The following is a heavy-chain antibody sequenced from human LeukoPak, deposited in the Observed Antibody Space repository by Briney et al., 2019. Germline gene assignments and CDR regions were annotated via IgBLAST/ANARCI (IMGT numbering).Heavy chain of an antibody. V-gene: IGHV4-59*05. J-gene: IGHJ3*01. D-gene: IGHD6-13*01. CDR3: ATPSYSFSWGTIDV. Sequence: GSLRLSCAASGFTFSSYEMNWVRQPPGKGLEWIGTIFNSGNTHYNPSLKSRVTISVDTSKNQFSLNLSSVTAADTAVYYCATPSYSFSWGTIDVWGQGTMVSVSS. CDR2: IFNSGNT. CDR1: GFTFSSYE.